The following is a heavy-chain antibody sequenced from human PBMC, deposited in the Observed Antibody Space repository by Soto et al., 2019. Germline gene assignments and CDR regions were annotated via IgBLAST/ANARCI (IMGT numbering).Heavy chain of an antibody. CDR3: ARDAYISGYFQLDY. J-gene: IGHJ4*02. CDR1: GDSISSTNYH. Sequence: SEPLSLTCSVSGDSISSTNYHWGWIRQPPGKGLEWIGFINYSGSTSYNPSLKSRVTISVDASQNQFSLKLNSVTATDSAIYFCARDAYISGYFQLDYWGQGTLVTVSS. D-gene: IGHD6-19*01. CDR2: INYSGST. V-gene: IGHV4-39*02.